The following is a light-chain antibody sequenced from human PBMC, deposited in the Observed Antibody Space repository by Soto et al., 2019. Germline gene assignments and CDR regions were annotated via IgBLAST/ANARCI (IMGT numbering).Light chain of an antibody. CDR2: DVS. CDR3: SSYTISSTLL. V-gene: IGLV2-14*01. CDR1: SSDVGGYNY. Sequence: QSVLTQPASVSGSPGQSITISCTGTSSDVGGYNYVSWYQQHPGKAPKLMIYDVSNRPSGVSYRFSGSKSGNTASLTISGLQAEDEADYYCSSYTISSTLLFGGGTKLTVL. J-gene: IGLJ2*01.